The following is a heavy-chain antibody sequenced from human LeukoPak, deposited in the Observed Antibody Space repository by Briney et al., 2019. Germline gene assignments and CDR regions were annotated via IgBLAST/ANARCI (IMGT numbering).Heavy chain of an antibody. CDR3: ARGRPYGSGSYYDFDN. CDR1: GFTFSSYS. CDR2: ISSSSSTI. Sequence: GGSLRLSCAASGFTFSSYSMNWVRQAPGKGLEWVSYISSSSSTIYYADSVKGRFTISRDNAKNSLYLQMNSLRAEDTAVYYCARGRPYGSGSYYDFDNWGQGTLVTVSS. J-gene: IGHJ4*02. D-gene: IGHD3-10*01. V-gene: IGHV3-48*04.